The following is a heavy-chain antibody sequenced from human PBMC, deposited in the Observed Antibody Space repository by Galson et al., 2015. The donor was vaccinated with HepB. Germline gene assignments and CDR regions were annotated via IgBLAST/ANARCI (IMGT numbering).Heavy chain of an antibody. D-gene: IGHD6-13*01. Sequence: SLRLSCAVSGFNFSNYGMHWVRQAPGKGLEWVAVISFDGSSKYYSDSVKGRFTISRDLSKNTLYLQMNSLRDEDTGVYYCAKQREGTSWLSDYWGQGTLVTVSS. J-gene: IGHJ4*02. CDR3: AKQREGTSWLSDY. CDR2: ISFDGSSK. V-gene: IGHV3-30*18. CDR1: GFNFSNYG.